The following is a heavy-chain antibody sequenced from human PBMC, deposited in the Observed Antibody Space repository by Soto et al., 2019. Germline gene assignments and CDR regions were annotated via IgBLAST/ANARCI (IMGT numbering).Heavy chain of an antibody. D-gene: IGHD3-9*01. Sequence: GASVKVSCKASGYTFTSYGISWLRQAPGQGLEWMGWISAYNGNTNYAQKLQGRVTMTTDTSTSTAYMELRSLRSDDTAVYYCARAFDILTGSPFYFDYWGQGTLVTVSS. CDR3: ARAFDILTGSPFYFDY. CDR1: GYTFTSYG. V-gene: IGHV1-18*01. J-gene: IGHJ4*02. CDR2: ISAYNGNT.